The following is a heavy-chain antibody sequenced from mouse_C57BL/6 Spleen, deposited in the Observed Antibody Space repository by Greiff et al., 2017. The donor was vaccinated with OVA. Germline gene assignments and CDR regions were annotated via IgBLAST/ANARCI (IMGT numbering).Heavy chain of an antibody. V-gene: IGHV1-52*01. J-gene: IGHJ1*03. Sequence: QVQLQQPGAELVRPGYSVKLSCKASGYTFTSYWMHWVKQRPIQGLEWIGNIDPSDSATHYNQKFKDKATLTVDKSSSTAYMQLSSLTAEDSAVYYCSRNLYGSSHFDVWGTGTTVTVSS. D-gene: IGHD1-1*01. CDR3: SRNLYGSSHFDV. CDR1: GYTFTSYW. CDR2: IDPSDSAT.